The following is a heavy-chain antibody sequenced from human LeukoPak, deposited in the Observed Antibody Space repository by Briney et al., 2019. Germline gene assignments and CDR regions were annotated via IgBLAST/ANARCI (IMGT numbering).Heavy chain of an antibody. V-gene: IGHV3-30*04. CDR3: AREDGYYFDY. Sequence: GGSLRLSCAASGFTFSSYAMHWVRQAPGKGLEWVAVISYDGSNKYYADSVKGRFTISRDNSKNTLYLQMNSLRAEDTAVCYCAREDGYYFDYWGLGTLVTVSS. J-gene: IGHJ4*02. CDR2: ISYDGSNK. CDR1: GFTFSSYA.